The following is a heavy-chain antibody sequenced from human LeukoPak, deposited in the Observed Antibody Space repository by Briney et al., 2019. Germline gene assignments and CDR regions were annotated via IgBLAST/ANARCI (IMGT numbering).Heavy chain of an antibody. J-gene: IGHJ4*02. CDR2: IYYSGST. D-gene: IGHD6-13*01. Sequence: SQTLSLTCTVSGVSITRGDYYWSWIRQPPGKGLEWIGYIYYSGSTFYNPSLKSRVVISADTSKNLFSLRLNSVTAADTAVYYCARGDMYSSSWSNWGQGTLVTVSS. V-gene: IGHV4-30-4*01. CDR1: GVSITRGDYY. CDR3: ARGDMYSSSWSN.